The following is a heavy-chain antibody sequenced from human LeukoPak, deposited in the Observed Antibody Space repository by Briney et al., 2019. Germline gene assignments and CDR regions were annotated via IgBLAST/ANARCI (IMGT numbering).Heavy chain of an antibody. V-gene: IGHV3-21*01. CDR1: GFTFSSYS. Sequence: GGSLRLSCAASGFTFSSYSMNWVRQAPGKGLEWVSSISSSSSYIYYADSVKGRFTISRDNAKNSLYLQMNSLRAEDTAVYYCVRELPPVVQYYFDHWGPGTLVTVSS. D-gene: IGHD2-21*01. CDR2: ISSSSSYI. CDR3: VRELPPVVQYYFDH. J-gene: IGHJ4*02.